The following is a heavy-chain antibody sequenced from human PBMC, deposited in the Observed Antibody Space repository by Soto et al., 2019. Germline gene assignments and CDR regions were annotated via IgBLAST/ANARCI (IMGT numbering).Heavy chain of an antibody. J-gene: IGHJ4*02. CDR3: ARYDYNGYYFDY. CDR1: GYTFTGYY. V-gene: IGHV1-46*01. D-gene: IGHD4-4*01. CDR2: INPSGGST. Sequence: ASVKVSCKASGYTFTGYYMHWVRQAPGQGHEWMGIINPSGGSTNYAQKFQGRVTMTRDTSTTTVYMELSSLKSEDTAVYYCARYDYNGYYFDYWGQGTLVTVS.